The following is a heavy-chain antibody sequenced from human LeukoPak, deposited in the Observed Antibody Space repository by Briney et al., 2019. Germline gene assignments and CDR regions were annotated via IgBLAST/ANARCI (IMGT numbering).Heavy chain of an antibody. Sequence: GGSLRLSCAASGFTFSSYSMNWVRQAPGKGLEWVSSISSSSSYIYYAGSVKGRFTISRDNAKNSLYLQMNSLRAEDTAVYYCARASPGTINWFDPWGQGTLVTVSS. J-gene: IGHJ5*02. CDR1: GFTFSSYS. D-gene: IGHD2-2*01. V-gene: IGHV3-21*01. CDR3: ARASPGTINWFDP. CDR2: ISSSSSYI.